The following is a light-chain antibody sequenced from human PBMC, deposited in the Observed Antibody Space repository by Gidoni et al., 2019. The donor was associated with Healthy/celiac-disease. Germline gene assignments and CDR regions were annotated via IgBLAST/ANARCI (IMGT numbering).Light chain of an antibody. CDR2: GAS. CDR3: QQYNNWPLT. Sequence: EIVMTQSPATLSVSPGERATLSCRASQSVSSNLAWSQQKPGQAPRLLIYGASTRATGIPARFIGSGSGTDFTLTISSLQSEDFAVYYCQQYNNWPLTVGGGTKVEIK. CDR1: QSVSSN. J-gene: IGKJ4*01. V-gene: IGKV3-15*01.